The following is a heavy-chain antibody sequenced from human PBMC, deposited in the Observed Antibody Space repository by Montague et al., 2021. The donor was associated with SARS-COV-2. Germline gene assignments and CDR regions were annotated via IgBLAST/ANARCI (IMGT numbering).Heavy chain of an antibody. CDR1: GGSISSSSYY. Sequence: SETLSLTCTVSGGSISSSSYYWGWIRQPPGKGLEWIGCIYYSGSTYYNPSLKSRVTISVDTSKNQFSLKLSSVTAADTAVYYCARLPIAVAGLLKNYYYGMDVWGQGTTVTVSS. J-gene: IGHJ6*02. CDR3: ARLPIAVAGLLKNYYYGMDV. D-gene: IGHD6-19*01. V-gene: IGHV4-39*01. CDR2: IYYSGST.